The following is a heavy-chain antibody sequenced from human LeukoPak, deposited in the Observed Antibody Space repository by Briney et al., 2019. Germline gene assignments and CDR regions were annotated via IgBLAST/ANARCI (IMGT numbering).Heavy chain of an antibody. Sequence: GGSLRLSCTASRLTVSSIYMSWVRQAPGKGLQWVSVIYTGGYTFYADSVKGRFTISRDNSKSTLYLQMNSLRAEDTAVYYCASPGGGDYYNSWGQGTLVTVSS. V-gene: IGHV3-53*01. CDR2: IYTGGYT. D-gene: IGHD3-10*01. J-gene: IGHJ4*02. CDR3: ASPGGGDYYNS. CDR1: RLTVSSIY.